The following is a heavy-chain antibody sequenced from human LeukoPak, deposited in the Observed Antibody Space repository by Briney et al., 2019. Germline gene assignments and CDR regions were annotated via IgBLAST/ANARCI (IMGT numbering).Heavy chain of an antibody. CDR2: ISSSGSTI. V-gene: IGHV3-48*03. D-gene: IGHD3-3*02. J-gene: IGHJ6*03. Sequence: PGGSLRLSCAASGFTFSSYEMNWVRQAPGKGLEWVSYISSSGSTIYYADSVKGRFTISRDNAKNSLYLQMNSLRAEDTAVYYCATLGAGYYYYYMDVWGKGTTVTISS. CDR3: ATLGAGYYYYYMDV. CDR1: GFTFSSYE.